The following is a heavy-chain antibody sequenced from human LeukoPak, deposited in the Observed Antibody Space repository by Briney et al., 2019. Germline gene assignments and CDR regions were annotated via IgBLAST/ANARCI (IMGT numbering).Heavy chain of an antibody. Sequence: PSETLSLTCAVYGGSFSGYYWSWIRQPPGKGLEWIGEINHSGSTNYNPSLKSLVTISVDTSKNQFSLKLSSVTAADTAVYYCARGPYYYDSSGYYNWFDPWGQGTLVTVSS. J-gene: IGHJ5*02. V-gene: IGHV4-34*01. CDR3: ARGPYYYDSSGYYNWFDP. CDR1: GGSFSGYY. D-gene: IGHD3-22*01. CDR2: INHSGST.